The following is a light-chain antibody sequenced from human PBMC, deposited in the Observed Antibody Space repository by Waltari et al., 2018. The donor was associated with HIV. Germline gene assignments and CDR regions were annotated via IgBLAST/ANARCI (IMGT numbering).Light chain of an antibody. CDR3: SSYAGRYTVV. V-gene: IGLV2-11*01. CDR2: GVT. J-gene: IGLJ2*01. CDR1: SSDVGAYDY. Sequence: QSALTQPRSVSGSPGQSVTISCTGTSSDVGAYDYVSWYQQYPGKAPKVILYGVTKRPSGSPDRFSGSKSGSTASLTISGPQAEDEADYFCSSYAGRYTVVFGGGTKLTVL.